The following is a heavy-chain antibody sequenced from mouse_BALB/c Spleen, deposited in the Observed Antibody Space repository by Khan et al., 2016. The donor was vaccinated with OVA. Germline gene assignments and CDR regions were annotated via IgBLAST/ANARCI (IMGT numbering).Heavy chain of an antibody. CDR3: ATSYFYGYYFDY. V-gene: IGHV5-17*02. CDR2: ISGDSNTI. Sequence: EVELVESGGGLVQPGGSRKLSCAASGFTFNNYGMHWIRQAPEKGLEWVAYISGDSNTIHYADTVKGRFTISRDNPKNTLFLQMTSLMSEDTAMYYCATSYFYGYYFDYWGPGTTLTVS. D-gene: IGHD1-1*01. J-gene: IGHJ2*01. CDR1: GFTFNNYG.